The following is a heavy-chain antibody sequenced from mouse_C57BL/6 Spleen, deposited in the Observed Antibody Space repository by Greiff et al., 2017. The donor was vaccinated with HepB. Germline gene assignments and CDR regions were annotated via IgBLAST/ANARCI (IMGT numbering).Heavy chain of an antibody. J-gene: IGHJ3*01. D-gene: IGHD1-1*01. Sequence: EVKLMESGGDLVKPGGSLKLSCAASGFTFSSYGMSWVRQTPDKRLEWVATISSGGSYTYYPDSVKGRFTISRDNAKNTLYLQMSSLKSEDTAMYYCARHNYYYGSSYDWFAYWGQGTLVTVSA. V-gene: IGHV5-6*01. CDR1: GFTFSSYG. CDR2: ISSGGSYT. CDR3: ARHNYYYGSSYDWFAY.